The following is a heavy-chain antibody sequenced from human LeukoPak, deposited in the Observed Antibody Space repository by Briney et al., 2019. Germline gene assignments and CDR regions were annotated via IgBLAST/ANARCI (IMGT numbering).Heavy chain of an antibody. Sequence: ASVKVSCKASGYTFTSYYMHWVRQAPGQGLEWMGIINPSGGSTSYAQKFRGRVTMTRDTSTSTVYMELSSLRSEDTAVYYCARASDSSGYYDPQHYFDYWGQGTLVTVSS. V-gene: IGHV1-46*03. CDR2: INPSGGST. CDR1: GYTFTSYY. J-gene: IGHJ4*02. D-gene: IGHD3-22*01. CDR3: ARASDSSGYYDPQHYFDY.